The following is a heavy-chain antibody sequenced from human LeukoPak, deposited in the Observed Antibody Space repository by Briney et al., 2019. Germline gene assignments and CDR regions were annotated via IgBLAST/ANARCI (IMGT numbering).Heavy chain of an antibody. CDR3: AREVVGCGGDCHDY. V-gene: IGHV3-48*03. CDR2: IDASGSKI. Sequence: GGSLRLSCAASGFTFSTYEMNWVRQAPGKGLEWVSYIDASGSKIYYAGSVRGRFTVSRDNAKNSLYLQMNSLRAEDTAIYYCAREVVGCGGDCHDYWGQGALVTVSS. CDR1: GFTFSTYE. J-gene: IGHJ4*02. D-gene: IGHD2-21*02.